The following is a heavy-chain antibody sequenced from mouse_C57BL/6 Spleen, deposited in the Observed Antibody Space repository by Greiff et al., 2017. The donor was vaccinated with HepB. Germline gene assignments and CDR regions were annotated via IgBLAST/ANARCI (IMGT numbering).Heavy chain of an antibody. CDR2: IYPRSGNT. J-gene: IGHJ2*01. CDR1: GYTFTSYG. V-gene: IGHV1-81*01. Sequence: QVQLQHSGAELARPGASVKLSCKASGYTFTSYGISWVKQRTGQGLEWIGEIYPRSGNTYYNEKFKGKATLTADKSSSTAYMELRSLTSEDSAVYFCAEHSRDYGPFDYWGQGTTLTVSS. CDR3: AEHSRDYGPFDY. D-gene: IGHD2-4*01.